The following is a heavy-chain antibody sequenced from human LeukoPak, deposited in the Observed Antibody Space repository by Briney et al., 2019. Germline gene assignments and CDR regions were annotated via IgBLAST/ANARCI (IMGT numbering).Heavy chain of an antibody. CDR3: ARHRGRVFDY. CDR1: GGSISSSSYY. V-gene: IGHV4-39*01. Sequence: SEILSLTCTDSGGSISSSSYYWGWIRQPPGKGLEWIGSIYYSGSTYYNPSLKSRVTISVDTSKNQFSLKLSSVTAADTAVYYCARHRGRVFDYWGQGTLVTVSS. J-gene: IGHJ4*02. CDR2: IYYSGST.